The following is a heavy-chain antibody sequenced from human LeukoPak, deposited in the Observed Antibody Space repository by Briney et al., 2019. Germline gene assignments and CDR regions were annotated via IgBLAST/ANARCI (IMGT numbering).Heavy chain of an antibody. CDR1: GFTFGSYS. Sequence: PGGSLRLSCAASGFTFGSYSMNWVRQAPGKGLEWVSYISSSSSTIYYADSVKGRFTISRDNAKNSLYLQMNSLRAEDTAVYYCARVVLWFGEFFVWGQGTLVTVSS. D-gene: IGHD3-10*01. CDR3: ARVVLWFGEFFV. V-gene: IGHV3-48*01. J-gene: IGHJ4*02. CDR2: ISSSSSTI.